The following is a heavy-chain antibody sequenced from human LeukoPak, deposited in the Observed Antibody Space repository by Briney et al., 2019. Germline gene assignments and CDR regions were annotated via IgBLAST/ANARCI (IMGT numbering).Heavy chain of an antibody. D-gene: IGHD2-15*01. V-gene: IGHV3-21*01. Sequence: GGSLRLSCAASGFTFSSYTMNWVRQAPGKGLEWVSSISSSSSYIYYADSVKGRFTISRDSAKNSLYLQMNSLRAEDTAVYYCAKDPEGYCSGGSCYQFDYWGQGTLVTVSS. CDR2: ISSSSSYI. CDR1: GFTFSSYT. CDR3: AKDPEGYCSGGSCYQFDY. J-gene: IGHJ4*02.